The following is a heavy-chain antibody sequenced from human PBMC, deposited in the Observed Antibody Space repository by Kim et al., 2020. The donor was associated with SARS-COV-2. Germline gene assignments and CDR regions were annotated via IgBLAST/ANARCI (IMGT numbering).Heavy chain of an antibody. J-gene: IGHJ4*02. CDR2: IYYSGST. CDR1: GGSISSGGYY. Sequence: SETLSLTCTVSGGSISSGGYYWSWIRQHPGQGLEWIVNIYYSGSTYYNPSLKSRVTISVDTSKNQFSLKLSSVTAADTAVYYCAAGRRANNWNDVGSLGSWGQGALRTVSS. V-gene: IGHV4-31*03. CDR3: AAGRRANNWNDVGSLGS. D-gene: IGHD1-20*01.